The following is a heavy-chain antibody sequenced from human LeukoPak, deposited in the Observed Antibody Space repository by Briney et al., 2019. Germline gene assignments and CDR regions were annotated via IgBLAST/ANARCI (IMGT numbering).Heavy chain of an antibody. CDR3: ASIPYYYDSSGYYYPGCFDY. J-gene: IGHJ4*02. V-gene: IGHV4-30-2*03. D-gene: IGHD3-22*01. CDR1: GGSISSGGYS. Sequence: SQTLSLTCAVSGGSISSGGYSWSWIRQPPGKGLEWIGSIYYSGSTYYNPSLKSRVTISVDTSKNQFSLKLSSVTAADTAVYYCASIPYYYDSSGYYYPGCFDYWGQGTLVTVSS. CDR2: IYYSGST.